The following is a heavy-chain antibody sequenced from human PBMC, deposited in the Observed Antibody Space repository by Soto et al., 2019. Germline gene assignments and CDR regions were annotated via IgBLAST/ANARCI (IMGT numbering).Heavy chain of an antibody. D-gene: IGHD2-15*01. V-gene: IGHV3-23*01. CDR2: ISGSGGST. Sequence: GGSLRLSCAASGFTFSSYAMSWVRQAPGKGLEWVSAISGSGGSTYYADSVKGGFTISRDNSKNTLYLQMNSLRAEDTAVYYCAKDRAYCSGGSCYSAVPSSRFDYWGQGTLVTVSS. CDR1: GFTFSSYA. J-gene: IGHJ4*02. CDR3: AKDRAYCSGGSCYSAVPSSRFDY.